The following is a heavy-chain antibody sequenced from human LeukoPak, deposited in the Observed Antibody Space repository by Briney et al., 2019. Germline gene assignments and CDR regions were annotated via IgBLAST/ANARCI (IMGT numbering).Heavy chain of an antibody. V-gene: IGHV3-33*01. J-gene: IGHJ1*01. CDR3: ARDPPSFQH. Sequence: GGSLRLSCAASGFTFSSYGMHWVRQAPGKGLEWVAVIWYDGSNKYYADSVKGRFTTSRDNSKNTLYLQMNSLRAEDTAVYYCARDPPSFQHWGQGPLVTVSS. CDR2: IWYDGSNK. CDR1: GFTFSSYG.